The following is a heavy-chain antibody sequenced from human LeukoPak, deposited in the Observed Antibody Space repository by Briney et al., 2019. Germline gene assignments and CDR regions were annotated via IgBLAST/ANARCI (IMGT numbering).Heavy chain of an antibody. CDR3: ARGRYCSGGSCYSGWFDP. V-gene: IGHV1-2*02. CDR1: LYTFTGYY. J-gene: IGHJ5*02. Sequence: ASVKVSCKASLYTFTGYYMHWVRQAPGQGLEWMGWINPNSGGTNYAQKFQGRVTMTRDTSISTAYMELSRLRSDDTAVYYCARGRYCSGGSCYSGWFDPWGQGTLVTVSS. CDR2: INPNSGGT. D-gene: IGHD2-15*01.